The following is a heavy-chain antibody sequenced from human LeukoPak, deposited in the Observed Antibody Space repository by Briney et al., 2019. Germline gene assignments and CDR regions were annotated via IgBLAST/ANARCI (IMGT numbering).Heavy chain of an antibody. J-gene: IGHJ3*02. V-gene: IGHV4-34*01. CDR3: ARGRTLWKAFDI. CDR2: INHSGST. D-gene: IGHD3-10*01. CDR1: GGSFSGYY. Sequence: SETLSLTCAVYGGSFSGYYWSWIRQPPGKGLEWIGEINHSGSTNYNPSLKSRVTISVDTSRNQFSLKLSSVTAADTAVYYCARGRTLWKAFDIWGQGTMVTVSS.